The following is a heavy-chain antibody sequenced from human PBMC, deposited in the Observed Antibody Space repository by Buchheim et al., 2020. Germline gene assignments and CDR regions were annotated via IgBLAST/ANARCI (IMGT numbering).Heavy chain of an antibody. Sequence: EVQLVESGGGLVQPGRSLRLSCAASGLTFSSYSMNWVRQAPGQGLEWVSYISSSSSTIYYADSVKGRFTISRDNAKNSLYLQMSSLRAEDTAVYYCARNTGVLGYYYGRDVWGQGTT. J-gene: IGHJ6*02. D-gene: IGHD1-14*01. CDR1: GLTFSSYS. CDR3: ARNTGVLGYYYGRDV. CDR2: ISSSSSTI. V-gene: IGHV3-48*01.